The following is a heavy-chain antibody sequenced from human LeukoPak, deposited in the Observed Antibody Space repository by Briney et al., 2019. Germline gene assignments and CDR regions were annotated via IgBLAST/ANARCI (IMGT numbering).Heavy chain of an antibody. D-gene: IGHD3-22*01. V-gene: IGHV4-30-2*01. CDR3: ASEYYYDSSGYK. J-gene: IGHJ4*02. CDR2: IYHSGST. CDR1: GGSISSGGYS. Sequence: SETLSLTCAVSGGSISSGGYSWSWIRQPPGKGLEWIGYIYHSGSTCYNPSLKSRVTISVDRSKNQFSLKLSSVTAADTAVYYCASEYYYDSSGYKWGQGTLVTVSS.